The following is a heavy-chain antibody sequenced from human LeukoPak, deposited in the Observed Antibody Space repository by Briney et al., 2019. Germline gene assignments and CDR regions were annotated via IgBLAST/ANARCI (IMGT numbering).Heavy chain of an antibody. CDR3: ARGPPPARNFYDSSGYHNY. D-gene: IGHD3-22*01. CDR2: IIHGGST. Sequence: SEILSLTCAVYGGSFSGYYWSWIRQPPGKGLEWIGEIIHGGSTNYNPSLKSRVTISVDTSKNQFSLNLSSVTAADTAVYYCARGPPPARNFYDSSGYHNYWGQGTLVTVSS. CDR1: GGSFSGYY. J-gene: IGHJ4*02. V-gene: IGHV4-34*01.